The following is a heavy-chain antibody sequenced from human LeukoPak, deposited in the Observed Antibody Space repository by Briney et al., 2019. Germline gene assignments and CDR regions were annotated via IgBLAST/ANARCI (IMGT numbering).Heavy chain of an antibody. CDR2: IYYSGST. V-gene: IGHV4-59*01. J-gene: IGHJ4*02. D-gene: IGHD5-18*01. Sequence: SETLSLTCTVSGGSISSYYWSWIRQPPGKGLEWIGYIYYSGSTNYNPSLKSRVTISVDTSKNQFSLKLSSVTAADTAVYYCARAVDTAMGHFDHWGQGTLVTVSS. CDR3: ARAVDTAMGHFDH. CDR1: GGSISSYY.